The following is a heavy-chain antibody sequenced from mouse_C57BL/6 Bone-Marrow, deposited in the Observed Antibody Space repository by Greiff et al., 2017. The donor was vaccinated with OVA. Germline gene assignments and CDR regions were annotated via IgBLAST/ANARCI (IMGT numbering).Heavy chain of an antibody. CDR1: GYTFTDYN. CDR3: ARRGYYYGSSSYAMDY. D-gene: IGHD1-1*01. CDR2: INPNNGGT. J-gene: IGHJ4*01. V-gene: IGHV1-18*01. Sequence: VQLKESGPELVKPGASVKMSCKASGYTFTDYNMHWVKQSHGKSLEWIGYINPNNGGTIYNQKFKGKATLTVDKSSSTAYMELRSLTSEDTAVYYCARRGYYYGSSSYAMDYWGQGTSVTVSS.